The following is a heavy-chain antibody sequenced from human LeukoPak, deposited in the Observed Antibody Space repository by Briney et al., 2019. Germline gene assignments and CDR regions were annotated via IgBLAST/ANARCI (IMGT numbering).Heavy chain of an antibody. CDR1: GFTFSSYS. CDR2: IKQDGSEK. V-gene: IGHV3-7*01. CDR3: AITRTYYYDSSGYLDY. J-gene: IGHJ4*02. D-gene: IGHD3-22*01. Sequence: PGGSLRLSCAASGFTFSSYSMSWVRQAPGKGLEWVANIKQDGSEKYYVDSVKGRFTISRDNAKNSLYLQMNSLRAEDTAVYYCAITRTYYYDSSGYLDYWGQGTLVTVSS.